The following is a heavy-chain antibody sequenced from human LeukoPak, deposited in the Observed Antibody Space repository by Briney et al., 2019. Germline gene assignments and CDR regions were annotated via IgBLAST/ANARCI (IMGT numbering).Heavy chain of an antibody. Sequence: ASVKVSCKASGYTFTSYDINWVRQATGQGLEWMGWMNPNNGNTGSAQKFQGRVTMTRNTSISTAYMELSSLRSEDTAVYYCASKIVVPAAGDAFDIWGQGTMVTVSS. CDR2: MNPNNGNT. CDR3: ASKIVVPAAGDAFDI. D-gene: IGHD2-2*01. J-gene: IGHJ3*02. CDR1: GYTFTSYD. V-gene: IGHV1-8*01.